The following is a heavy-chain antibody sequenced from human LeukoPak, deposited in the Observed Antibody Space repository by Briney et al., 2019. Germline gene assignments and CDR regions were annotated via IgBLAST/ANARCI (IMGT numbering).Heavy chain of an antibody. J-gene: IGHJ5*02. D-gene: IGHD3-3*01. CDR2: IYYSGST. CDR1: GGSISSYY. Sequence: PSETLSLTCTVSGGSISSYYWSWIRQPPGKGLEWIGYIYYSGSTNYNPSLKSRVTISVDTSKNQFSLKLSSVTAADTAVYYCARAGYYDFWSGTYKNWFDPWGQGTLVTVSS. V-gene: IGHV4-59*12. CDR3: ARAGYYDFWSGTYKNWFDP.